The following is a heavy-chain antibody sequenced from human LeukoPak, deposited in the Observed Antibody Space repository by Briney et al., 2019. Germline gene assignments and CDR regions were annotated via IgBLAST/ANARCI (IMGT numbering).Heavy chain of an antibody. CDR3: ARGIPFHNWFDP. Sequence: SETLSLTCTVSGGSISSYYWSWFRQPPGKGLEWIGYIYYSGSTNYNPSLKSRVTISVDTSKYQFSLRLSSVTAADTAVYYCARGIPFHNWFDPWGQGTLVTVSS. J-gene: IGHJ5*02. CDR2: IYYSGST. CDR1: GGSISSYY. V-gene: IGHV4-59*01.